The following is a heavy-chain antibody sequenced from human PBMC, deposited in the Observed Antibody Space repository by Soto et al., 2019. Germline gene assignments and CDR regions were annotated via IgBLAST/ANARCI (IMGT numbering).Heavy chain of an antibody. CDR1: GFTFSNNA. Sequence: DVQLSESGGGLVQPGGSLRLSCAASGFTFSNNAMSWVRQAPGKGLEWVSSISGSGGSTHYADAVKGRFTVSRDNSENTLYLQMKSLRAEDTALYYCAKALCGSDSSCSHFDYRGQGALVT. CDR2: ISGSGGST. V-gene: IGHV3-23*01. D-gene: IGHD2-15*01. J-gene: IGHJ4*02. CDR3: AKALCGSDSSCSHFDY.